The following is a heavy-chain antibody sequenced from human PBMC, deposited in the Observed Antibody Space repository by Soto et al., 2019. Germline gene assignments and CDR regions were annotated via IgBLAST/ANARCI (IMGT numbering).Heavy chain of an antibody. Sequence: SETLSLTCTVSGGSISSGDYYWGWIRQHPGKGLEWIGYIYYSGSTYYNPSLKSRVTISVDTSKNQFSLKLSSVTAADTAVYYCARWPQLEPRFDYWGQGTLVTVSS. J-gene: IGHJ4*02. CDR1: GGSISSGDYY. D-gene: IGHD1-1*01. CDR3: ARWPQLEPRFDY. V-gene: IGHV4-31*03. CDR2: IYYSGST.